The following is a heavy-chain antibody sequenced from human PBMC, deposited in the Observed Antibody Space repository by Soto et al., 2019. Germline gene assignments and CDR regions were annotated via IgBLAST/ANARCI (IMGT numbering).Heavy chain of an antibody. D-gene: IGHD3-10*01. CDR2: ISGSGGST. V-gene: IGHV3-23*01. CDR1: GFTFSSYA. CDR3: ASRWFGELFLQFPHFDY. J-gene: IGHJ4*02. Sequence: GGSLRLSCAASGFTFSSYAMSWVRQAPGKGLEWVSAISGSGGSTYYADSVKGRFTISRDNSKNTLYLQMNSLRAEDTAVYYCASRWFGELFLQFPHFDYWGQGTLVTVSS.